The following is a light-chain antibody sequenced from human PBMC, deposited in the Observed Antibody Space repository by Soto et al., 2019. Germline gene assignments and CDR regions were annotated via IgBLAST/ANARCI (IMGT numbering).Light chain of an antibody. V-gene: IGKV1-5*01. Sequence: QRNRYPYTLSVDVGGRGTINCRASQSISSWLAWYQQKPGKAPKLLIYDASSLESGVPSRFSGSGSGTEFTLTITSLQPDDSATYYCEQYHTYWWTFGQGTKVDIK. CDR1: QSISSW. J-gene: IGKJ1*01. CDR3: EQYHTYWWT. CDR2: DAS.